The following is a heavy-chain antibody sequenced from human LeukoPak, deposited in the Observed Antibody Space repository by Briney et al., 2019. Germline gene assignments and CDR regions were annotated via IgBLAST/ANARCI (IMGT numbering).Heavy chain of an antibody. V-gene: IGHV4-61*02. D-gene: IGHD4-11*01. J-gene: IGHJ4*02. CDR3: ARVHNINYATNGFFDY. CDR2: ISSTGST. Sequence: PSQTLSLTCTVSGGSFSSGGHYWSWIRQPAGKGLEYLGRISSTGSTNYNPSLRSRVTISADTSKNHFSLKLTSVTAADTAVYYCARVHNINYATNGFFDYWGQGTLVTVSS. CDR1: GGSFSSGGHY.